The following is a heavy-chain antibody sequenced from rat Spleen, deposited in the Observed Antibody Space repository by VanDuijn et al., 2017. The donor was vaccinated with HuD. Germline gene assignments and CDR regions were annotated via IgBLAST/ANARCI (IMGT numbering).Heavy chain of an antibody. Sequence: EVQLVESGGGLVQPGRSLKFSCAASGFTFSNYGMAWVRQAPTKGLEWVATISYDGSSTYYRDSVKGRFTISRDNAKNTQYLQMDSLRSEDTATYYCGRHYHTSYIYFDYWGQGVMVTVSS. CDR1: GFTFSNYG. J-gene: IGHJ2*01. V-gene: IGHV5-29*01. CDR2: ISYDGSST. D-gene: IGHD1-2*01. CDR3: GRHYHTSYIYFDY.